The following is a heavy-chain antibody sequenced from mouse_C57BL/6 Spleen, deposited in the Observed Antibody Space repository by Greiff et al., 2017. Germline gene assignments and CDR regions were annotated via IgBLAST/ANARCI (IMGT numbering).Heavy chain of an antibody. V-gene: IGHV5-16*01. CDR3: AGEGTGLDY. CDR1: GFTFSDYS. CDR2: INYDGSST. Sequence: EVQLVESEGGLVQPGSSMKLSCTASGFTFSDYSMAWVRQVPEKGLEWVANINYDGSSTYYLDSLKSRFIISRDNAENMLYLQMSSLKSEDTAAYYCAGEGTGLDYWGQGTTLTVSA. J-gene: IGHJ2*01. D-gene: IGHD2-14*01.